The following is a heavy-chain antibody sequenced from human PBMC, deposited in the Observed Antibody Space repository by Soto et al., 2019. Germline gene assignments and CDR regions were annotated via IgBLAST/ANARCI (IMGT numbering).Heavy chain of an antibody. CDR2: IYYNDDR. D-gene: IGHD5-12*01. CDR1: GFSFTTAGVA. CDR3: AHSDGGYEIIYFDF. J-gene: IGHJ4*02. Sequence: SGPTLVNPTQTLTLTCTFSGFSFTTAGVAVGWIRQTPGGALEWLTLIYYNDDRRFSPSLKTRLTITGDTSKNQVVLSLTNVDPGDTATYFCAHSDGGYEIIYFDFWGQGIPVTVSS. V-gene: IGHV2-5*01.